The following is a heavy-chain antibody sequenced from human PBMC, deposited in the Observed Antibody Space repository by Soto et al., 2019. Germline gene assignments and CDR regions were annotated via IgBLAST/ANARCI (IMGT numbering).Heavy chain of an antibody. CDR1: EVSCSRCS. CDR2: ISGSGGST. D-gene: IGHD1-26*01. J-gene: IGHJ6*02. V-gene: IGHV3-23*01. CDR3: ANGPYSGTKRSYYYGMDV. Sequence: GSRRLACAVAEVSCSRCSMSCVRQAPGKGLEWVSAISGSGGSTYYADSVKGRFTISRDNSKNTLYLQMNSLRAEDTAVYYCANGPYSGTKRSYYYGMDVWGQGTTVTVSS.